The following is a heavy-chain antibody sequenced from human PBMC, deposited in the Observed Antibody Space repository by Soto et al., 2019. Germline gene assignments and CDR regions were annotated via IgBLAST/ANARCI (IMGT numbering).Heavy chain of an antibody. CDR1: GGSISSGDYY. Sequence: SETLSLTCTVSGGSISSGDYYWSWIRQPPGKGLEWIGYIYYSGSTYYNPSLKSRVTISVDTSKNQFSLKLSSVTAADTAVYYCARDFRRNWFDPWGQGTLVTAPQ. V-gene: IGHV4-30-4*01. CDR3: ARDFRRNWFDP. CDR2: IYYSGST. J-gene: IGHJ5*02.